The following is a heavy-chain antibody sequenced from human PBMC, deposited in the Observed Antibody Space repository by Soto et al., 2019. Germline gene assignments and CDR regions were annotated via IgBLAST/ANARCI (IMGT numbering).Heavy chain of an antibody. CDR3: ARDLGYGSSTSCSKTNWFDP. CDR1: GGFLSESY. V-gene: IGHV4-4*07. J-gene: IGHJ5*02. Sequence: PSETLSLTCAVYGGFLSESYWTLIRQPAGKGLECIWRIYSSGSTNYNPSLKSRVTMSVDTSKNQFSLQLRSVTAADTAVYYCARDLGYGSSTSCSKTNWFDPWGQGTLVTVSS. CDR2: IYSSGST. D-gene: IGHD2-2*03.